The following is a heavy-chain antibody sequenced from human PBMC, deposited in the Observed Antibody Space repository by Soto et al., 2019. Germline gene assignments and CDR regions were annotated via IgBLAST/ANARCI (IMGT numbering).Heavy chain of an antibody. CDR2: ISYDGSNK. V-gene: IGHV3-30*18. J-gene: IGHJ2*01. D-gene: IGHD4-17*01. CDR3: AKDGANGDYVDWYCDL. CDR1: GFTFSSYG. Sequence: QVQLVESGGGVVQPGRSLRLSCAASGFTFSSYGMHWVRQAPGKGLEWVAVISYDGSNKYYADSVKGRFTISRDNSKNTLYLQMNSLRAEDTDVYYCAKDGANGDYVDWYCDLWVRGTLVTVCS.